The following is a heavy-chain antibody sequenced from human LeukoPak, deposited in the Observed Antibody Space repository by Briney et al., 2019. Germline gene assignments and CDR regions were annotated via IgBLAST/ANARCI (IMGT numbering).Heavy chain of an antibody. CDR1: GGSISSGSYY. Sequence: PSETLSLTCTVSGGSISSGSYYWRWIRQPAGKGLEWIGRIYTSGSTNYNPSLKSRVTISVDTSKNQFSLKLSSVTAADTAVYYCARAYYYDSSGYYAYWYFDLWGRGTLVTVSS. CDR3: ARAYYYDSSGYYAYWYFDL. D-gene: IGHD3-22*01. V-gene: IGHV4-61*02. CDR2: IYTSGST. J-gene: IGHJ2*01.